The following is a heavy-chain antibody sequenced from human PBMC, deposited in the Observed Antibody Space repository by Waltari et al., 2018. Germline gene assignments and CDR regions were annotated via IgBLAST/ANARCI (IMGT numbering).Heavy chain of an antibody. D-gene: IGHD2-8*01. Sequence: EVQLVESGGGLVQPGGSLRLSCAASGFTFSSYSMNWVRQAPGKGLEWVSYISSSSSTIYYADSVKGRFTISRDNAKNSLYLQMNSLRAKDTAVYYCAREQGVDAFDIWGQGTMVTVSS. CDR1: GFTFSSYS. V-gene: IGHV3-48*04. CDR2: ISSSSSTI. CDR3: AREQGVDAFDI. J-gene: IGHJ3*02.